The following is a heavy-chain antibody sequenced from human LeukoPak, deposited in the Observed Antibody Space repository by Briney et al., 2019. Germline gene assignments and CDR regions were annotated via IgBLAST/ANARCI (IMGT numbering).Heavy chain of an antibody. Sequence: ASVKVSCKASGYTFTTYDINWVRQATGQGLEWMGWMNPSSGNTGYAQKFQGRVTITRNTSISTAYMELSSLRSEDTAVYYCARTYWAETEEGNYYYMDVWGKGTTVTVSS. CDR3: ARTYWAETEEGNYYYMDV. J-gene: IGHJ6*03. D-gene: IGHD7-27*01. CDR1: GYTFTTYD. V-gene: IGHV1-8*03. CDR2: MNPSSGNT.